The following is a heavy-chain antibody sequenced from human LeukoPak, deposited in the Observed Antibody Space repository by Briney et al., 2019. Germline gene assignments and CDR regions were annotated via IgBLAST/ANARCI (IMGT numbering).Heavy chain of an antibody. CDR3: ARDIGATRSDY. CDR2: VYYSGSA. J-gene: IGHJ4*02. V-gene: IGHV4-59*01. CDR1: GGSIISYS. D-gene: IGHD5-12*01. Sequence: SQTLSLTXSVSGGSIISYSWSWIRQPQGKGLEWIGYVYYSGSAKYNPSLKSRVTISVDTSKNQFSLTLTSVTAADTAVYYCARDIGATRSDYWGQGTLVTVSS.